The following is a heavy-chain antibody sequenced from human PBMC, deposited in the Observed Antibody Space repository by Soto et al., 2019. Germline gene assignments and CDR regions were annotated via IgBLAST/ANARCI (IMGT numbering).Heavy chain of an antibody. CDR2: INAGNGNT. CDR3: ARSLVTTLSDYFDP. J-gene: IGHJ5*02. D-gene: IGHD4-17*01. CDR1: GYTFTTFS. Sequence: QVQLVQSGAEVKKPRASVRVSCKASGYTFTTFSIHWVRQAPGQRLEWMGWINAGNGNTKYSQKFQGRVTITRDTSASTAYMELSSLRSQDTAIYYCARSLVTTLSDYFDPWGQGTLVTVSS. V-gene: IGHV1-3*01.